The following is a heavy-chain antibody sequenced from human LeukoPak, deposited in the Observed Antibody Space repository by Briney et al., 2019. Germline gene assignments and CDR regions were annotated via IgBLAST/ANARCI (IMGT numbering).Heavy chain of an antibody. J-gene: IGHJ4*02. CDR3: TRSLPIVGAPYYFDY. Sequence: GGSLRLSCAASGFTFSGSAMHWVRQASGNGLEWVGRIRSKANSYATAYAASVKGRFRLSRDDSKNTAYLQMNSLKTEDTAVYYCTRSLPIVGAPYYFDYWGQGTLVTVSS. CDR2: IRSKANSYAT. CDR1: GFTFSGSA. D-gene: IGHD1-26*01. V-gene: IGHV3-73*01.